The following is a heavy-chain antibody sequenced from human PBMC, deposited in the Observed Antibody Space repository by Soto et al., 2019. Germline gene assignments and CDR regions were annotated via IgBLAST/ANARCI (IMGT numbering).Heavy chain of an antibody. V-gene: IGHV1-69*01. CDR3: AGHGRNSGCVDI. J-gene: IGHJ4*02. CDR2: VIPIFCSP. Sequence: QVQLEQAGAEVKTPWSSVRVSCKASGGTFSTYSINWVRKAPGQGLECMGGVIPIFCSPNYAQNLQGRVTTNANETTTTADMEPSSLKTEATAIYYCAGHGRNSGCVDIWGQGTRVTVSS. CDR1: GGTFSTYS. D-gene: IGHD1-26*01.